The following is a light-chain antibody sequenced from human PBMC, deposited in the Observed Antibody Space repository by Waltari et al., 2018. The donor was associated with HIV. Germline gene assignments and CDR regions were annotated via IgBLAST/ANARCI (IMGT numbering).Light chain of an antibody. Sequence: DIEMTQSPSTLSASVGDTVPITCRTSENIGNWLAWYQMKPGKAPDLLIYRASTLKSGVPSRFSGRGSGTEFALTVRGLQPDDFGTFFCQQYNVYPWTFGQGTRVDLK. V-gene: IGKV1-5*03. J-gene: IGKJ1*01. CDR3: QQYNVYPWT. CDR2: RAS. CDR1: ENIGNW.